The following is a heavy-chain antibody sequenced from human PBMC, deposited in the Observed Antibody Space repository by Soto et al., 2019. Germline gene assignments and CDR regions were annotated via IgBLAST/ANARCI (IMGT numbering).Heavy chain of an antibody. Sequence: PGGSLRLSCAASGFTFSSYAMSWVRQAPVKGLEWVSAISGSGGSTYYADSVKGRFTISRDNSKNTLYLQMNSLRAEDTAVYYCAKVRQWLANYYYYGMDVFGQWTTVPVCS. CDR3: AKVRQWLANYYYYGMDV. CDR2: ISGSGGST. D-gene: IGHD6-19*01. CDR1: GFTFSSYA. J-gene: IGHJ6*02. V-gene: IGHV3-23*01.